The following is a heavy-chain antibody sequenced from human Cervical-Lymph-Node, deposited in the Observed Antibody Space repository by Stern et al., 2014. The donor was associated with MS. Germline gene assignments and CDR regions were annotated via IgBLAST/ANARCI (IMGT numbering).Heavy chain of an antibody. V-gene: IGHV5-51*01. Sequence: VQLVQSGAEVREPGQSLRISCQGSGFDFSNFWIGWVRQMPGKGLEWMGIIFPRDSDTRYSPSFQGQVTISVDKSISTAYLEWSSLKPSDTAIYFCARQSEVAVDNWGQGTLITVSS. D-gene: IGHD6-19*01. CDR2: IFPRDSDT. J-gene: IGHJ4*02. CDR1: GFDFSNFW. CDR3: ARQSEVAVDN.